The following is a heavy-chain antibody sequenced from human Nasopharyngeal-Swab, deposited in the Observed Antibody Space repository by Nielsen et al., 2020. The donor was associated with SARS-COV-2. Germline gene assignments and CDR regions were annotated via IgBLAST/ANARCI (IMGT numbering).Heavy chain of an antibody. J-gene: IGHJ6*03. D-gene: IGHD5-24*01. Sequence: SQTLSLTCAISGDSVSDHRATWNWIRQSPSRGLEWLGRTYYRSMWKNDYLVAVKSRITINPDTSKNQFSLHLNSVTPEDTAVYYCTRAFHGQDGSYLHMDVWGKGTMVTVSS. CDR3: TRAFHGQDGSYLHMDV. V-gene: IGHV6-1*01. CDR2: TYYRSMWKN. CDR1: GDSVSDHRAT.